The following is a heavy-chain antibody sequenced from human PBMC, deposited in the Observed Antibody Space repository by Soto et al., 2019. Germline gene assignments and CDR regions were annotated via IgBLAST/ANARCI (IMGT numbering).Heavy chain of an antibody. J-gene: IGHJ4*02. Sequence: GGSLRLSCAASGFTFSSYAMHWVRQAPGKGLEWVAVISYDGSNKYYADSVKGRFTISRDDSKNTLYLQMNSLRAEDTAVYYCARDPTSTTVTTFVFDYWGQGTLVTVSS. CDR3: ARDPTSTTVTTFVFDY. CDR1: GFTFSSYA. D-gene: IGHD4-17*01. V-gene: IGHV3-30-3*01. CDR2: ISYDGSNK.